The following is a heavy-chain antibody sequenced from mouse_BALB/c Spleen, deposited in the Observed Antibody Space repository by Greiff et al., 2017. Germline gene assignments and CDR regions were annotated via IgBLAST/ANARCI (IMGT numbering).Heavy chain of an antibody. V-gene: IGHV5-9-3*01. CDR2: ISSGGSYT. D-gene: IGHD2-3*01. J-gene: IGHJ4*01. CDR3: ARQDGYYKAMDY. CDR1: GFTFSSYA. Sequence: EVKLMESGGGLVKPGGSLKLSCAASGFTFSSYAMSWVRQTPEKRLEWVATISSGGSYTYYPDSVKGRFTISRDNAKNTLYLQMSSLRSEDTAMYYCARQDGYYKAMDYWGQGTSVTVSS.